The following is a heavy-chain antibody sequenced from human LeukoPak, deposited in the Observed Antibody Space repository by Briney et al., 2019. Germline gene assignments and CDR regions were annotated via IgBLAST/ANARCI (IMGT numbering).Heavy chain of an antibody. Sequence: GESLQISCKGSGYSFTNYWIGWVRQMPGKGLEWMGIIYPGDSDTTYSPSFQGQVTIAADKSISTAYLQWRSLKASDTAMYYCARLDSSGYYCGDYWGQGTLVTVSS. V-gene: IGHV5-51*01. CDR3: ARLDSSGYYCGDY. J-gene: IGHJ4*02. CDR2: IYPGDSDT. CDR1: GYSFTNYW. D-gene: IGHD3-22*01.